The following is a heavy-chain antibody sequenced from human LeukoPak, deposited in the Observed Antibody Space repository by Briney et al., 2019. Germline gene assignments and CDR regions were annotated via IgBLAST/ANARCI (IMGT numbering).Heavy chain of an antibody. CDR3: AKDVGGYYFTYWSGCFDH. Sequence: GGSLRLSCVASGFTFSSYAMGWVRQAPGKGLEWVSGISSGGGSTYYADSVKGRFTISRDNSKNTLDLEMNSLRAEDTAVYYCAKDVGGYYFTYWSGCFDHWGQGTLVTVSS. D-gene: IGHD3-10*01. CDR2: ISSGGGST. J-gene: IGHJ4*02. CDR1: GFTFSSYA. V-gene: IGHV3-23*01.